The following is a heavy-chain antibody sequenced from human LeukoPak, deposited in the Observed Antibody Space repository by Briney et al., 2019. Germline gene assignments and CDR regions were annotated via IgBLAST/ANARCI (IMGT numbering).Heavy chain of an antibody. J-gene: IGHJ6*03. CDR2: IYPGDSDT. D-gene: IGHD1-20*01. CDR3: ARHLGITGRGYYMDV. Sequence: GESLKISCKGSGYSFTSYWIGWVRPLPGKGLEWMGIIYPGDSDTRYSPSFQGQVTISADKSISTAYLQWSSLKASDTAMYYCARHLGITGRGYYMDVWGKGTTVTVSS. CDR1: GYSFTSYW. V-gene: IGHV5-51*01.